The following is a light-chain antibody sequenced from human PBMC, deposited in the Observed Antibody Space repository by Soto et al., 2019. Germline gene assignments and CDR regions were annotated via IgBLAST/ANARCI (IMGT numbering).Light chain of an antibody. J-gene: IGKJ1*01. CDR1: QSVSSN. CDR2: GAS. Sequence: EIVMTQSPATLSVSPGERATLSCRASQSVSSNLAWYQQKPGQAPRLLIYGASTRATGIPARFSGSGSGTDFTLTIRRLEPEDFAVYYCQQYGSSVWTFGQGTKVDIK. V-gene: IGKV3-15*01. CDR3: QQYGSSVWT.